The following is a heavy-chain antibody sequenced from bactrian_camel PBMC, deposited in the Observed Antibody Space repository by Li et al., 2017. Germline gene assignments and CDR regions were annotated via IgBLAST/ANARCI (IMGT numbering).Heavy chain of an antibody. D-gene: IGHD5*01. J-gene: IGHJ4*01. CDR1: ELTYC. CDR3: AVDQEIFGVACPNWAKQDRYGL. Sequence: HVQLVESGGGSVQPGGSLQLSCAASELTYCMAWFRQAPGKEREGVAAIAGDGRTDYADSVKGRFTISRDGAKDTMYLDMKSLKPEDTGMYYCAVDQEIFGVACPNWAKQDRYGLWGQGTQVTVSS. CDR2: IAGDGRT. V-gene: IGHV3S53*01.